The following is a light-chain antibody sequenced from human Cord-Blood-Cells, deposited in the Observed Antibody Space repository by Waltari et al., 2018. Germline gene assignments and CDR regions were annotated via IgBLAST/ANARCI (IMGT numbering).Light chain of an antibody. J-gene: IGKJ4*01. V-gene: IGKV1-5*01. CDR3: QQYNSYPLT. CDR2: GAS. CDR1: QSISSW. Sequence: DIQMTQSPSTLSASVGDRLTIPCRASQSISSWLAWYQQKPGKAPKLLIYGASSLESGVPSRFSGSGSGTEFTLTISSLQPDDFATYYCQQYNSYPLTFGGGTKVEIK.